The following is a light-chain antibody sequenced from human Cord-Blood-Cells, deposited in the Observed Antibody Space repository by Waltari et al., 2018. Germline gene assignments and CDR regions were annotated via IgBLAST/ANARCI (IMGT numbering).Light chain of an antibody. Sequence: QSALTPPRSVSGSPGQSVTLSCTGTSIDVGGYNYVSWYQQHPGKAPKLMIYDVSKRPSGVPDRFSGSKSGNTASLTISGLQAEDEADYYCCSYAGSYVFGTGTKVTVL. CDR1: SIDVGGYNY. J-gene: IGLJ1*01. V-gene: IGLV2-11*01. CDR2: DVS. CDR3: CSYAGSYV.